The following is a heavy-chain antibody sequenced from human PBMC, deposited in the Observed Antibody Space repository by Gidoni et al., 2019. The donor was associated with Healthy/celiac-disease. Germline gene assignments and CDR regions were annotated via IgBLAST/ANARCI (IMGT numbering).Heavy chain of an antibody. J-gene: IGHJ4*02. Sequence: EVQLVESGGGWVQPGGSLRLSCAASGFTFSSYWMSWVRQAPGKGLEWVANIKQDGSEKYYVDSVKGRFTISRDNAKNSLYLQMNSLRAEDTAVYYCARESGSYLVPPGYWGQGTLVTVSS. CDR1: GFTFSSYW. V-gene: IGHV3-7*03. D-gene: IGHD1-26*01. CDR3: ARESGSYLVPPGY. CDR2: IKQDGSEK.